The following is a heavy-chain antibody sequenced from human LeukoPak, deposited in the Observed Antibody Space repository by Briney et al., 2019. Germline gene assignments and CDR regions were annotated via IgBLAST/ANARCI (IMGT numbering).Heavy chain of an antibody. V-gene: IGHV4-61*10. Sequence: PSQTLSLTCTVSGGSISSGSYYWSWIRQPAGKGLEWIGYIYYSGSTNYNPSLKSRVTISVDTSKNQFSLKLSSVTAADTAVYYCARGDSSSSFDYWGQGTLVTVSS. CDR3: ARGDSSSSFDY. D-gene: IGHD6-6*01. J-gene: IGHJ4*02. CDR2: IYYSGST. CDR1: GGSISSGSYY.